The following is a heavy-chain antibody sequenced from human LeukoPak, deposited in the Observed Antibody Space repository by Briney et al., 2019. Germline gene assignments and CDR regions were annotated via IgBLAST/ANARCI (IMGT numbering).Heavy chain of an antibody. J-gene: IGHJ6*02. CDR3: ARIQAVGVPVAIDAYYSYGMDV. CDR1: GGTFSSYA. CDR2: IIPFFGTT. V-gene: IGHV1-69*05. D-gene: IGHD2-2*02. Sequence: SVKVSCKASGGTFSSYAIDWVRQAPGQGLEWMGGIIPFFGTTNYAQKLQGRVTITTDESTRTAYMELSSLRSEDTAVYYCARIQAVGVPVAIDAYYSYGMDVWGQGTAVSVSS.